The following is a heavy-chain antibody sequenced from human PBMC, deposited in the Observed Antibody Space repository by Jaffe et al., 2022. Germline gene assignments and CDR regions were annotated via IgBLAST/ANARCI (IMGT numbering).Heavy chain of an antibody. CDR1: GYSISSGYY. J-gene: IGHJ4*02. V-gene: IGHV4-38-2*01. CDR2: IYHSGST. CDR3: AGQIAVAGEYYFDY. D-gene: IGHD6-19*01. Sequence: QVQLQESGPGLVKPSETLSLTCAVSGYSISSGYYWGWIRQPPGKGLEWIGSIYHSGSTYYNPSLKSRVTISVDTSKNQFSLKLSSVTAADTAVYYCAGQIAVAGEYYFDYWGQGTLVTVSS.